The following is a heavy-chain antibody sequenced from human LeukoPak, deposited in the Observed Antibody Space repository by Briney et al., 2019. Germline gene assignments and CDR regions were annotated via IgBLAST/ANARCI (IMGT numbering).Heavy chain of an antibody. D-gene: IGHD3-10*01. CDR1: GFTVSSNY. V-gene: IGHV3-66*01. J-gene: IGHJ4*02. Sequence: PGGSLRLSCAASGFTVSSNYMSWVRQAPGKGLEWVSVIYSGGSTYYADSVKGRFTISRDNSKNTLYLQMNSLRAEDTAVYYCARDFDGSGSYSSYFDYWGQGTLVTVSS. CDR2: IYSGGST. CDR3: ARDFDGSGSYSSYFDY.